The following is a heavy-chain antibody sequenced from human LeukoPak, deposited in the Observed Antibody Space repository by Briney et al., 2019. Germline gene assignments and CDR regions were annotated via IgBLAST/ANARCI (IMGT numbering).Heavy chain of an antibody. J-gene: IGHJ5*02. CDR2: INHSGST. Sequence: SETLSLTCAVYGGSFSGYYWSWIRQPPGKGLEWIGEINHSGSTNYNPSLKSRVTISVDTSKNQFSLKLSSVTAADTAVYYCASGAYYYDSTWGQGTLVTVSS. D-gene: IGHD3-22*01. CDR1: GGSFSGYY. V-gene: IGHV4-34*01. CDR3: ASGAYYYDST.